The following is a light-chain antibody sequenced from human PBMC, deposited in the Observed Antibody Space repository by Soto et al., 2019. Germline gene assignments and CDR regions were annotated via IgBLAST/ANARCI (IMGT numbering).Light chain of an antibody. J-gene: IGKJ4*01. CDR3: QQYDKLPT. CDR1: QDISNY. Sequence: DIQMTQSPSSLSASVGDRVTITCPASQDISNYLNWYQQKPGKAPKLLIYDASNLETGVPSRFSGSGSGTYFTFTISSLQPEDIATYYCQQYDKLPTFGGGTKVEIK. V-gene: IGKV1-33*01. CDR2: DAS.